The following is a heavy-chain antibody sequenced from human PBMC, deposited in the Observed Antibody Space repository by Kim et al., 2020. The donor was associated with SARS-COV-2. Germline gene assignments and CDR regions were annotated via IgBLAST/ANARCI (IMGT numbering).Heavy chain of an antibody. CDR1: GHTFTSYG. J-gene: IGHJ4*02. Sequence: ASVKVSCKASGHTFTSYGFSWVRQAPGQGLEWMGWISGYNGNTNYAQKFQGRVTMTTDTSTSTVYMELRSLRSDDTAVYYCARVSASGLCDYWGQGTLVTVSS. CDR2: ISGYNGNT. CDR3: ARVSASGLCDY. D-gene: IGHD6-13*01. V-gene: IGHV1-18*01.